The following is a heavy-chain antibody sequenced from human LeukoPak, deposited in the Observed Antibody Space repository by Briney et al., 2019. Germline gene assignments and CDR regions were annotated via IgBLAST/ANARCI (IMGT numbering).Heavy chain of an antibody. CDR1: GDSITTYY. CDR3: ASWNYADYYYYMDV. J-gene: IGHJ6*03. Sequence: PSETLSLTCTASGDSITTYYWSWIRQAAGKGLEWIGRIYTSGSTDYNPSLKSRVTMSLDMSKNQFSLRLRSVTAADTAVYYCASWNYADYYYYMDVWGKGTTVTVSS. V-gene: IGHV4-4*07. D-gene: IGHD1-7*01. CDR2: IYTSGST.